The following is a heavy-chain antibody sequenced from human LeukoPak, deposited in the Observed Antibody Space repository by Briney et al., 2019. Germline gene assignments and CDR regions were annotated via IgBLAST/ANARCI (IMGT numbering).Heavy chain of an antibody. V-gene: IGHV3-30*02. CDR1: GFSFSSFA. J-gene: IGHJ1*01. CDR2: IRYDGSEK. CDR3: AKDRAASTTGGYFGY. D-gene: IGHD4-17*01. Sequence: GGSLRLSCAASGFSFSSFAMHWVRQAPGKGLEWVDFIRYDGSEKYHADSVKGRLTISRDNSQKTLYLQMNSLRGEDTAVYYCAKDRAASTTGGYFGYWGQGAPVIVSS.